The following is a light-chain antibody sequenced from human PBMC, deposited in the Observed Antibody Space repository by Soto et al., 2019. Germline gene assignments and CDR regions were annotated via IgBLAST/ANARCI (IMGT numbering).Light chain of an antibody. Sequence: QSALTQPASVSGSPGQSITISCTGTSSDVCGYNYVSWYQQHPGKAPQFMLYYVSNRPSGGSNRLSVSKSGNKASLTISGPQEEDESDYYCCSYTISNTRQIVFGTVTTVTVL. CDR2: YVS. CDR1: SSDVCGYNY. V-gene: IGLV2-14*01. J-gene: IGLJ1*01. CDR3: CSYTISNTRQIV.